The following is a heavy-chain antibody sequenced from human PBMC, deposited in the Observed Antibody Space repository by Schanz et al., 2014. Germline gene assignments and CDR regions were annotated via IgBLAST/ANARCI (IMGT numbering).Heavy chain of an antibody. V-gene: IGHV1-18*01. Sequence: QVQLVQSGAEVKKPGASVKVSCKASGYTFTSYGISWVRQAPGQGLEWMGWISVYNHNKEYDQKFQGRVTMTTDTSTNTAYMELRSLRSDDTAVYYCAKAEYDILTDSYSRLDPWGQGTLXTVSS. D-gene: IGHD3-9*01. CDR3: AKAEYDILTDSYSRLDP. CDR2: ISVYNHNK. CDR1: GYTFTSYG. J-gene: IGHJ5*02.